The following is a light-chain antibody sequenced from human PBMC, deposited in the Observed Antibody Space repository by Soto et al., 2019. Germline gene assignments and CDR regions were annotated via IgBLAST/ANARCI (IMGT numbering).Light chain of an antibody. Sequence: EIVMTQSPATLSVSPGERATLSCRASQNVLSNLAWYQQKPGQAPRLLIYGASTRATGLPARFSGSGSGTQFTLTISSLQSEDFAVYLCQQYNNWPITFGQGTRLEIK. CDR2: GAS. V-gene: IGKV3-15*01. J-gene: IGKJ5*01. CDR3: QQYNNWPIT. CDR1: QNVLSN.